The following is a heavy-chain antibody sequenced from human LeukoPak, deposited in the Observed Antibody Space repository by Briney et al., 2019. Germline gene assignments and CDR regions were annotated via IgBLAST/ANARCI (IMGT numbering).Heavy chain of an antibody. CDR2: IFASGST. CDR3: ARLLDNDSSGDPDTFDM. CDR1: GVPITSSY. D-gene: IGHD3-22*01. J-gene: IGHJ3*02. Sequence: NPSETLSLTCTVSGVPITSSYWSWIRQPAGKGLEWIGQIFASGSTNYNSSLRSRVTMSVDTSKNQFSLRLNSVAAADTAVYYCARLLDNDSSGDPDTFDMWGQGTVVTVSS. V-gene: IGHV4-4*07.